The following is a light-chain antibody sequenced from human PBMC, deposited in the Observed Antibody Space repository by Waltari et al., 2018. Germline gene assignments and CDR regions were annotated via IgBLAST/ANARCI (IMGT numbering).Light chain of an antibody. J-gene: IGLJ3*02. V-gene: IGLV2-14*01. Sequence: QSALTQPASVSASPGQSIPLSCTGTSTDVSAYKFVSWYQQHPGQVPKLLIYEVNNRPSGVSDRFSGSRSGNTASLTISGLLPEDEADYYCCSHSSSSTLVLFGGGTKVTVL. CDR3: CSHSSSSTLVL. CDR2: EVN. CDR1: STDVSAYKF.